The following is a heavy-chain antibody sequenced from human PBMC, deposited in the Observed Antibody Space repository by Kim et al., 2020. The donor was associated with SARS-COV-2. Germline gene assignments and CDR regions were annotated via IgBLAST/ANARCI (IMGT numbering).Heavy chain of an antibody. CDR3: TRDPEYCSSTSCYGMDV. Sequence: GGSLRLSCAASGFTFSTYWMHWVRQAPGKGLVWVSRLNSDGSITDYADSVKGRFTISRDNAKNTLYLQMNSLRAEDTAVYYCTRDPEYCSSTSCYGMDVWGLGTTVTVSS. V-gene: IGHV3-74*01. J-gene: IGHJ6*02. CDR2: LNSDGSIT. D-gene: IGHD2-2*01. CDR1: GFTFSTYW.